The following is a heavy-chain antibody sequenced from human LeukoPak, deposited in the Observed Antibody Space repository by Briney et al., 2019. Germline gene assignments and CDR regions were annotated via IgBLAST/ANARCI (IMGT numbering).Heavy chain of an antibody. Sequence: SETLSLTCTVSGGSISSGSYYWSWIRQPAGKGLEWIGRIYTSGSTHYNPSLKSRVTISVDTSKNQFSLKLSSVTAADTAVYYCARDGYYDSSGNNWFDPWGQGTLVTVSS. CDR1: GGSISSGSYY. CDR2: IYTSGST. J-gene: IGHJ5*02. CDR3: ARDGYYDSSGNNWFDP. D-gene: IGHD3-22*01. V-gene: IGHV4-61*02.